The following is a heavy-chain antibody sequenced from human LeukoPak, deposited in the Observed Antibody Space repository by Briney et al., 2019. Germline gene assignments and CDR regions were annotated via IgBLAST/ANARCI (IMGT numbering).Heavy chain of an antibody. Sequence: GGSLRLSCAASGFTFSDYWLTWVRQAPGKGPEWVANIREDGRKAYYVDSVMGRFTISRDNVKNSLYLQMNYLRAEDTAVYYCARAGDYDTSGYYFDYWGQGTLVTVSS. D-gene: IGHD3-22*01. CDR1: GFTFSDYW. V-gene: IGHV3-7*01. J-gene: IGHJ4*02. CDR3: ARAGDYDTSGYYFDY. CDR2: IREDGRKA.